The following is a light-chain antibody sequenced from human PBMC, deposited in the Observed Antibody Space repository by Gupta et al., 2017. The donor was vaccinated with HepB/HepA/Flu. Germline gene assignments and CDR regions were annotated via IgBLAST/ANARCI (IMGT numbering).Light chain of an antibody. V-gene: IGLV1-44*01. J-gene: IGLJ3*02. CDR3: AAWDDSLNGWV. CDR2: NNN. Sequence: QSVLTQPPSASGTPGQRVPISCSGSSSNIGSNTVNWYQQLPGTAPKLLNYNNNQRPSGVPDRISGSKSGTSASLAISGLQSEDEADYYCAAWDDSLNGWVFGGGTKLTVL. CDR1: SSNIGSNT.